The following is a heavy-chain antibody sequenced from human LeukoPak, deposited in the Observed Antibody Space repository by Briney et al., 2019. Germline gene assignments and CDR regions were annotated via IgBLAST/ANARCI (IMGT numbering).Heavy chain of an antibody. V-gene: IGHV4-39*01. CDR1: AGSITSSSYY. Sequence: SETLSLTCTVSAGSITSSSYYWGWIRQPPGKGLEWIGTIYYSGRTYYNPSLKSRVTISVDTSKGQFSLNLSSVTAADTAVYYCARRAASAGYFDYWGQGTVVTVSS. D-gene: IGHD6-13*01. J-gene: IGHJ4*02. CDR2: IYYSGRT. CDR3: ARRAASAGYFDY.